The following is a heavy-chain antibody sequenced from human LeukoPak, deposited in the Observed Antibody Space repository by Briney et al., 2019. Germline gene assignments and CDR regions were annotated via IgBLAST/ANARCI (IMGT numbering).Heavy chain of an antibody. V-gene: IGHV3-21*01. CDR2: ISSSSSYI. J-gene: IGHJ4*02. CDR3: ARAEDYDILTGDY. Sequence: GGSLTLSCAASGFTFSSYSMNWVRQAPGKGLEWVSSISSSSSYIYYADSVKGRFTISRDNAKNSLYLQMNSLRAEDTAVYYCARAEDYDILTGDYWGQGTLVTVSS. D-gene: IGHD3-9*01. CDR1: GFTFSSYS.